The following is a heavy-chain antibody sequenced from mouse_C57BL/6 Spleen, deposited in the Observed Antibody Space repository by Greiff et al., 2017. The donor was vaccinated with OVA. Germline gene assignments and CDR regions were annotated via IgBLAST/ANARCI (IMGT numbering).Heavy chain of an antibody. J-gene: IGHJ2*01. CDR3: AREGDYYGSRACDY. CDR1: GFNIKDYY. V-gene: IGHV14-2*01. Sequence: DVKLVESGAELVKPGASVKLSCTASGFNIKDYYMHWVKQRTEQGLEWIGRIDPEDGETKYAPKFPGKATITADTSSNTAYLQLSSLTSEDTAVYYCAREGDYYGSRACDYWGQGTTLTVSS. D-gene: IGHD1-1*01. CDR2: IDPEDGET.